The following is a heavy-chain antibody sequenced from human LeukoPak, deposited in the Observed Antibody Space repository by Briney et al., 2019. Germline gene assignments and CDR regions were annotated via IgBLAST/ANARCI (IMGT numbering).Heavy chain of an antibody. V-gene: IGHV1-2*02. CDR1: GYTLTELS. J-gene: IGHJ5*02. CDR3: ANIAAAGFNWFDP. D-gene: IGHD6-13*01. Sequence: ASVKVSCKVSGYTLTELSMHWVRQAPGQGLEWMGWINPNSGGTNYAQKFQGRVTMTRDTSISTAYMELSRLRSDDTAVYYCANIAAAGFNWFDPWGQGTLVTVSS. CDR2: INPNSGGT.